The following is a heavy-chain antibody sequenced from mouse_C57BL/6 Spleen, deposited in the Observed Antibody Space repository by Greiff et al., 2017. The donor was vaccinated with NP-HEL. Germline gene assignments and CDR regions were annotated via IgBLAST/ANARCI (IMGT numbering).Heavy chain of an antibody. Sequence: VQLQQSGAELAKPGASVKLSCKASGYTFTSYWMHWVKQRPGQGLEWIGYINPSSGYTKYNQKFKDKATLTADKSSRTAYMQLSSLTYEDSAVYYCARLPILGTTVVEGYWGQGTTLTVSS. CDR1: GYTFTSYW. J-gene: IGHJ2*01. CDR3: ARLPILGTTVVEGY. CDR2: INPSSGYT. D-gene: IGHD1-1*01. V-gene: IGHV1-7*01.